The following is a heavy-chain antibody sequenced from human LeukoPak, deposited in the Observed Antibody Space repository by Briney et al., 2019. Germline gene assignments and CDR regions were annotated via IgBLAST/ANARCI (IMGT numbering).Heavy chain of an antibody. CDR2: ISPDGGER. J-gene: IGHJ4*02. Sequence: GGSLRLSCAASGFTFSTSWMSWLRQAPGKGLEWVANISPDGGERYSVDSVKGRFTISRDNAKNSLYLQMNSLRAEDTAVYYCARERSYSSGWYQKFDYWGQGTLVTVSS. CDR3: ARERSYSSGWYQKFDY. D-gene: IGHD6-19*01. V-gene: IGHV3-7*01. CDR1: GFTFSTSW.